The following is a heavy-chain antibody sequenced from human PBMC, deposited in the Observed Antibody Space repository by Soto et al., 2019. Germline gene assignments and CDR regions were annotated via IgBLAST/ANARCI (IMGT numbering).Heavy chain of an antibody. V-gene: IGHV3-23*01. J-gene: IGHJ5*02. CDR1: GFSLSDYA. CDR3: VGECSSSRCCWWRP. CDR2: ISGSGDKT. D-gene: IGHD2-2*01. Sequence: EVQLLESGGDLAQPGGSLRLSCAASGFSLSDYAMTWVRQAPGKGLEWVSGISGSGDKTSYADSVKGRFIISRDTSKNTVLLQMNSLIVEGTVVYYCVGECSSSRCCWWRPWGQGTLVTVSS.